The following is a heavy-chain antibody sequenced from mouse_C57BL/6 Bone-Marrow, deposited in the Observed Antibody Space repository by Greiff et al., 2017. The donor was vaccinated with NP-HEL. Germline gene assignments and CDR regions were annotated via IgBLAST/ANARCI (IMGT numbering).Heavy chain of an antibody. Sequence: VNVVESGAELVRPGTSVKVSCKASGYAFTNYLIEWVKQRPGQGLEWIGVINPGSGGTNYNEKFKGKATLTADKSSSTAYMQLSSLTSEDSAVYFCARTPLYYDYDWFAYWGQGTLVTVSA. CDR2: INPGSGGT. D-gene: IGHD2-4*01. V-gene: IGHV1-54*01. J-gene: IGHJ3*01. CDR1: GYAFTNYL. CDR3: ARTPLYYDYDWFAY.